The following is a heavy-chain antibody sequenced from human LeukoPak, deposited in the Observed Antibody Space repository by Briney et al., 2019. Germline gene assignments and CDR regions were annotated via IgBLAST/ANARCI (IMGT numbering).Heavy chain of an antibody. Sequence: GGSLRLSCAASGFTFSSYWMSWVRQALGKGLEWVANIKQDGSEKYYVDSVKGRFTISRDNAKNSLYLQMNSLRAEDTAVYYCARESPGIAAAYDYWGQGTLVTVSS. V-gene: IGHV3-7*01. D-gene: IGHD6-13*01. CDR2: IKQDGSEK. J-gene: IGHJ4*02. CDR1: GFTFSSYW. CDR3: ARESPGIAAAYDY.